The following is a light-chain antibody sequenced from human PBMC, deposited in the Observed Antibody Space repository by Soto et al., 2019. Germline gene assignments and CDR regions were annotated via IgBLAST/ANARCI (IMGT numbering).Light chain of an antibody. CDR3: MQATAFPRT. V-gene: IGKV2-24*01. J-gene: IGKJ2*02. CDR2: KIS. CDR1: ETLVHDNGDTY. Sequence: DNVMTQTPLFLSVTLGQPASISCSSSETLVHDNGDTYFNWLHQRPGQPPRLLIYKISNRFSGVPDRFSGSGVGTDFTLKISRVEPEDVGVYYCMQATAFPRTFGQGTRLEIK.